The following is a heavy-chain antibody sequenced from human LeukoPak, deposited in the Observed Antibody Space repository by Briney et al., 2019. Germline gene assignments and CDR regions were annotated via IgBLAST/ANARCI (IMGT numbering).Heavy chain of an antibody. CDR2: ISSGGTTI. Sequence: PGGSLRLSCAGSGFTFSDYYMSWIRQAPGKGLEWVSYISSGGTTIYYADSVKGRFTISRDNAKNSLYLQMNSLRAEDTAVYYCARLGYYYDTSGSHDYWGQGTLVTVSS. V-gene: IGHV3-11*01. D-gene: IGHD3-22*01. CDR1: GFTFSDYY. J-gene: IGHJ4*02. CDR3: ARLGYYYDTSGSHDY.